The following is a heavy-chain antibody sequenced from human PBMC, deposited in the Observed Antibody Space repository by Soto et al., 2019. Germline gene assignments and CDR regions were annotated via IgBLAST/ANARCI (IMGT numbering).Heavy chain of an antibody. CDR2: IIPILGIA. J-gene: IGHJ4*02. V-gene: IGHV1-69*02. CDR3: ARVWATGTARDRRAY. Sequence: QVQLVQSGAEVKKPGSSVKVSCKASGGTFSSYTISWVRQAPGQGLEWMGRIIPILGIANYAQKFQGRVTNXXDXSXXTAYMEMRSVRSEDTAVYYWARVWATGTARDRRAYWGQGSLVSVSS. D-gene: IGHD5-18*01. CDR1: GGTFSSYT.